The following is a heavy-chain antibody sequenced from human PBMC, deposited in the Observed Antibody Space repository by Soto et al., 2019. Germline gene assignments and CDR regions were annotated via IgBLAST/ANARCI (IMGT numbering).Heavy chain of an antibody. D-gene: IGHD1-26*01. CDR3: ARERPERRLFSGRHCYAGPAS. CDR2: IFFTGTT. Sequence: QVQLRESGPGSVKPSQSLSLTCTVSGASISNGRQYWSWIRQPPGRGLEWSGYIFFTGTTFYNPALKLRDAVSAATSMKALSLTLTSGTGAETAVYYCARERPERRLFSGRHCYAGPASWRQGILVNVSP. J-gene: IGHJ5*02. CDR1: GASISNGRQY. V-gene: IGHV4-30-4*01.